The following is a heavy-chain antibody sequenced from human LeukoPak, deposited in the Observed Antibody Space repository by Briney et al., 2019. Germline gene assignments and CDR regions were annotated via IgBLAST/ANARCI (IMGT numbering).Heavy chain of an antibody. CDR2: IYYSGST. Sequence: SETLSLTCTVSVGSISSHYWSWIRQPPGEGLGWIGYIYYSGSTNYNPSLKSRVTISVDTSKNQFSLKLSSVTAADTAVYYCARIVVVPAAIPGYKFDPWGQGTLVTVSS. V-gene: IGHV4-59*11. D-gene: IGHD2-2*02. CDR3: ARIVVVPAAIPGYKFDP. CDR1: VGSISSHY. J-gene: IGHJ5*02.